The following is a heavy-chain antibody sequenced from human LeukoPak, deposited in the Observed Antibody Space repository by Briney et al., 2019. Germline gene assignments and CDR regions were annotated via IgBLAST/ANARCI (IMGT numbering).Heavy chain of an antibody. Sequence: PSETLSLTCTVSGGSISSGDYYWSWIRQPPGKGLEWIGYIYYSGSTYYNPSLKSRVTISVDTSKNQFSLKLSSVTAADTAVYYCARARAYGAGPDAFDIWGQGTMVTVSS. J-gene: IGHJ3*02. V-gene: IGHV4-30-4*01. CDR1: GGSISSGDYY. D-gene: IGHD4-17*01. CDR2: IYYSGST. CDR3: ARARAYGAGPDAFDI.